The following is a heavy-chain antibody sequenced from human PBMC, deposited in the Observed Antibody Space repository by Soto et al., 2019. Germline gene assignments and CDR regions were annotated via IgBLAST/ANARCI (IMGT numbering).Heavy chain of an antibody. CDR1: GGSISSGDYY. CDR3: ARVVVVPAALVYYFDY. CDR2: IYYSGST. Sequence: SETLSLTCTVSGGSISSGDYYWSWIRQPPGKGLEWIGYIYYSGSTYYNPSLKSRVTISVDTSKNQFSLKLSSVTAADTAVYYCARVVVVPAALVYYFDYWGQGTLVTV. V-gene: IGHV4-30-4*01. D-gene: IGHD2-2*01. J-gene: IGHJ4*02.